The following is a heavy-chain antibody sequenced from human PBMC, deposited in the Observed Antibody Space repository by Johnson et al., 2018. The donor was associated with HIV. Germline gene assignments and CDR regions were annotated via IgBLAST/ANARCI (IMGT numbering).Heavy chain of an antibody. V-gene: IGHV3-30*04. CDR3: ARDRGGIAEQSGAFDI. Sequence: QVLLVESGGGVVQPGRSLRLSCAASRFTFSSYAMHWVRQAPGKGLEWVAVISYDGSNKYYADSVKGRFTISRDNSKNTLYLQMNSLRAEDTAVYYCARDRGGIAEQSGAFDIWGQGTMVTVSS. J-gene: IGHJ3*02. CDR2: ISYDGSNK. D-gene: IGHD6-13*01. CDR1: RFTFSSYA.